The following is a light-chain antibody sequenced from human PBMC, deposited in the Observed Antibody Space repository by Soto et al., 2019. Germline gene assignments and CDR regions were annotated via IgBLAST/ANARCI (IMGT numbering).Light chain of an antibody. V-gene: IGLV2-14*01. CDR3: TSYTSGSTLHV. CDR1: SSDVGGYNY. J-gene: IGLJ1*01. CDR2: EVS. Sequence: QSALTQPASVSGSPGQSITISCTGTSSDVGGYNYVSWYQQHPGKAPKLMIYEVSNRPSGVSNRFSGSKSGNTASLTISGLQAEDDADYYCTSYTSGSTLHVFGTGTKVT.